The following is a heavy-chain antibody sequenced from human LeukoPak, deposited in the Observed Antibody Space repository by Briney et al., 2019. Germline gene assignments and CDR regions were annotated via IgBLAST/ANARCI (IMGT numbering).Heavy chain of an antibody. Sequence: ASVKVSCKASGYTFTSYYMHWVRQAPGQGLEWMGIINPSGGSTSYAQKFQGRVTMTRDTSTSTVYMELSSLRSEDTAVYYCARAGHSSACCYYYYMDVWGKGTTVTVSS. J-gene: IGHJ6*03. V-gene: IGHV1-46*01. D-gene: IGHD6-25*01. CDR3: ARAGHSSACCYYYYMDV. CDR1: GYTFTSYY. CDR2: INPSGGST.